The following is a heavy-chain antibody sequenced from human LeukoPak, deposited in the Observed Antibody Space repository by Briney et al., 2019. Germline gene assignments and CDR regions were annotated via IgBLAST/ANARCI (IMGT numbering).Heavy chain of an antibody. Sequence: ASVKVSCKASGYTFTSYYMYWVRQAPGQGLEWMGIINPSGGSTSYAQKFQGRVTMTRDMSTSTVYMELSSLTSDDTAVYYCARTYCAEDCSIRYFDYWGQGTLVTVSS. CDR1: GYTFTSYY. CDR3: ARTYCAEDCSIRYFDY. J-gene: IGHJ4*02. D-gene: IGHD2-21*02. V-gene: IGHV1-46*01. CDR2: INPSGGST.